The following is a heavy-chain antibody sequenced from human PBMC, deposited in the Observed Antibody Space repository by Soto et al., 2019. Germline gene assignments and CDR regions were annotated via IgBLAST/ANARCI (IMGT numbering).Heavy chain of an antibody. V-gene: IGHV4-38-2*02. CDR1: GYSISSGYH. D-gene: IGHD2-15*01. J-gene: IGHJ5*02. Sequence: LETLSLTCTVSGYSISSGYHWAWIRQPPGKGLEWLGSVHYSGNTYYNPSLKSRLTISVDKSKNQFSLNLSSVTAADTAVYYCVRQDRVVAEGRWFDPWGQGTLVTVSS. CDR2: VHYSGNT. CDR3: VRQDRVVAEGRWFDP.